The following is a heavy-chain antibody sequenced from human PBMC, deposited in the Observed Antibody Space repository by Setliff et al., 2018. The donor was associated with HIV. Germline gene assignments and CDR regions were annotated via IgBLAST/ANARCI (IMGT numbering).Heavy chain of an antibody. J-gene: IGHJ4*02. V-gene: IGHV1-69-2*01. CDR3: ATVRIVGATEFDY. Sequence: ASVKVSCKASGYTFTNYFMHWVRQAPGEGLEWVGRVDPEDGETRYAMKFQGSVTISADTSTDTTYLSLTSLRSPDTAVYYCATVRIVGATEFDYWGQGTVVTVSS. D-gene: IGHD1-26*01. CDR2: VDPEDGET. CDR1: GYTFTNYF.